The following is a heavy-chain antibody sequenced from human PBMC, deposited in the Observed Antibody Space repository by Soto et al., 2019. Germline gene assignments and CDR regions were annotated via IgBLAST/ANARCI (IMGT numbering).Heavy chain of an antibody. J-gene: IGHJ6*02. CDR2: ISDDGGT. CDR1: GASFAEFY. Sequence: QVQLQQRGAGLLRPSETLSLPCSFYGASFAEFYWSGVRQSPGKGLEWVGEISDDGGTNYSPSHASRVSISVDTSTIPFSLHLRSVTAADTGLYYCARGQLVWSGDLTPYHGDMDVWGQGTTVTVSS. V-gene: IGHV4-34*02. CDR3: ARGQLVWSGDLTPYHGDMDV. D-gene: IGHD3-10*01.